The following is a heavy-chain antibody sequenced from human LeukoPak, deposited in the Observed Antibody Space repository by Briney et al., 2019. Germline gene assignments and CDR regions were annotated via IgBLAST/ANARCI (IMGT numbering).Heavy chain of an antibody. J-gene: IGHJ3*02. D-gene: IGHD2-21*01. CDR1: GFTFSSYG. CDR3: AKEGHTAHAFDI. Sequence: GGSLRLSCAASGFTFSSYGMHWVHQAPGKGLEWVAVISYDGSNKYYADSVKGRFTISRDDSKNTLYLQMNSLRAEDTAVYYCAKEGHTAHAFDIWGQGTMVTVSS. V-gene: IGHV3-30*18. CDR2: ISYDGSNK.